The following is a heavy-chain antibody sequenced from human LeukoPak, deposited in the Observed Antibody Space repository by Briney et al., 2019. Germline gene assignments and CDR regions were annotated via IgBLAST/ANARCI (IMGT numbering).Heavy chain of an antibody. CDR1: GGTFSSYA. J-gene: IGHJ5*02. CDR3: ARGELYYYDSNPGKLDP. D-gene: IGHD3-22*01. Sequence: ASVKVSCKASGGTFSSYAISRVRQAPGQGLEWMGGIIPIFGTANYAQKFQGRVTITADESTSTAYMELSSLRSEDTAVYYCARGELYYYDSNPGKLDPWGQGTLVTVSS. V-gene: IGHV1-69*01. CDR2: IIPIFGTA.